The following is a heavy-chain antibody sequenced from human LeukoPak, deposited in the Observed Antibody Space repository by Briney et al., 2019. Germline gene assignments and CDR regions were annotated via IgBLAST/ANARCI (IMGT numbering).Heavy chain of an antibody. CDR2: INSAGSTI. CDR3: AKVACSITSCYFTDY. J-gene: IGHJ4*02. Sequence: PGGSLRLSCSPSGFTFNTYSMYWVRQAPGEGLEWVSYINSAGSTIYYADSVKGRFTISRDSSKNTLFLQMDSLRAEDTAVYYCAKVACSITSCYFTDYWGQGTMVTVSS. CDR1: GFTFNTYS. D-gene: IGHD2-2*01. V-gene: IGHV3-48*01.